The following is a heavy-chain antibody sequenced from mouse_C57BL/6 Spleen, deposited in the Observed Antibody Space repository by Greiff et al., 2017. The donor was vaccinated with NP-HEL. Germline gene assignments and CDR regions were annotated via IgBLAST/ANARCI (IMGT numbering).Heavy chain of an antibody. CDR2: IDPSDSDT. CDR3: ARYSNYVHYYAMDY. D-gene: IGHD2-5*01. CDR1: GYTFTSYW. V-gene: IGHV1-52*01. J-gene: IGHJ4*01. Sequence: QVQLQQPGAELVRPGSSVKLSCKASGYTFTSYWMHWVKQRPIQGLEWIGNIDPSDSDTHYNQKFKDKATLTVDKSSSTAYMQLSSLTSEDSAVYYCARYSNYVHYYAMDYWGQGTSVTVSS.